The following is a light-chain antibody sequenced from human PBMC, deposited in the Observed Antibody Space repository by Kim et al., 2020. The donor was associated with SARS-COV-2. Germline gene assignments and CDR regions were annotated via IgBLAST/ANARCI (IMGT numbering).Light chain of an antibody. J-gene: IGLJ1*01. CDR2: DVN. V-gene: IGLV2-8*01. CDR3: SSYAGTNNVYV. CDR1: ISGVGCSNF. Sequence: QSVHIPCTSTISGVGCSNFFSWHHKQPAKAPKLIIYDVNKTPSGVPNRVSGSKSGNTASLTVSGLQAEDEADYYCSSYAGTNNVYVFGTGTKVTVL.